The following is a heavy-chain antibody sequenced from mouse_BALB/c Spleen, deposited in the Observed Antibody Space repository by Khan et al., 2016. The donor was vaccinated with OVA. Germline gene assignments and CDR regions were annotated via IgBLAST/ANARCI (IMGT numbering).Heavy chain of an antibody. CDR2: LSSGATYT. D-gene: IGHD2-1*01. Sequence: EVELVESGGGLVKPGGSLKLSCAASGFTFSSYTMSWVRQTPEKRLEWVATLSSGATYTYYPDSVKARFTISRDNAKNTLYLQMSSLKSEDTAMYYCTRDGNYAHWFFDVWGAGTTVTVSS. J-gene: IGHJ1*01. V-gene: IGHV5-6-4*01. CDR1: GFTFSSYT. CDR3: TRDGNYAHWFFDV.